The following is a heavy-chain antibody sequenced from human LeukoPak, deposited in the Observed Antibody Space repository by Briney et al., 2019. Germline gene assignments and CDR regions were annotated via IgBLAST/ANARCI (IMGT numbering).Heavy chain of an antibody. CDR1: GYTFSGYY. Sequence: GASVKASCKASGYTFSGYYMHWVRQAPGQGLEWMGWINPNSGGTNYAQKFQGRVTMTRDTSISTAYMELSRLSSDDTAVYYCARDSCSSTSCLSIDDYWGQGTLVIVSS. D-gene: IGHD2-2*01. J-gene: IGHJ4*02. CDR2: INPNSGGT. V-gene: IGHV1-2*02. CDR3: ARDSCSSTSCLSIDDY.